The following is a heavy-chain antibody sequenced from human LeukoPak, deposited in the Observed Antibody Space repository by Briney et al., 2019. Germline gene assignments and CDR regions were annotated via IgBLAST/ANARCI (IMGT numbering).Heavy chain of an antibody. Sequence: ASVKVSCKASGYTFISYDINWVRQATGQGLEWMGWMNPNSGNTGYAQKFQGRVAMIRDTSIGTAYMELSSLRFEDTAVYYCARVSYLYDSSGNPYFDSFDIWAKGQWSPSLQ. J-gene: IGHJ3*02. CDR1: GYTFISYD. CDR3: ARVSYLYDSSGNPYFDSFDI. CDR2: MNPNSGNT. V-gene: IGHV1-8*01. D-gene: IGHD3-22*01.